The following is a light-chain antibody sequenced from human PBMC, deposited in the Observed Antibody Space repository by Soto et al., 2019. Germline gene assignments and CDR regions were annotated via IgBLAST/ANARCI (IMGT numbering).Light chain of an antibody. Sequence: QSVLTQPPSLSAAPGQTVTISCSGGSSNIANNYVSWYQQVAGTTPKLLIFDNNKRPSGIPDRFSGSKSGTSATLGIAGLQTGDAADYYCATWYSSLSAWLFGGGTKDTVL. V-gene: IGLV1-51*01. CDR1: SSNIANNY. CDR2: DNN. J-gene: IGLJ3*02. CDR3: ATWYSSLSAWL.